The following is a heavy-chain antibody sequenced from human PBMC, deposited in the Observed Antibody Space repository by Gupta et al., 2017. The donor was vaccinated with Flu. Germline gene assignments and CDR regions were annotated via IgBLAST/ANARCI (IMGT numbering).Heavy chain of an antibody. V-gene: IGHV4-61*03. Sequence: YTRSSNFDPSVKSRVAMSVDTAKNHVSLRLTSVTTADTAVYYCARGRVAPYGMDVWGQGTTVTVAS. D-gene: IGHD5-12*01. J-gene: IGHJ6*02. CDR3: ARGRVAPYGMDV. CDR2: YTRSS.